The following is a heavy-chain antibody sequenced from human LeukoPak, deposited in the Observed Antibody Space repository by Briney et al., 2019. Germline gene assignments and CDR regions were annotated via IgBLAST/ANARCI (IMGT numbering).Heavy chain of an antibody. J-gene: IGHJ4*02. D-gene: IGHD4-17*01. V-gene: IGHV4-61*08. CDR3: ARHGEYGDYHCDY. CDR1: GGSISSGGYY. CDR2: IYYSGST. Sequence: PSQTLSLTCTVSGGSISSGGYYWSWIRQPPGKGLEWIGYIYYSGSTNYNPSLKSRVTISVDTSKNQFSLKLSSVTAADTAVYYCARHGEYGDYHCDYWGQGTLVTVSS.